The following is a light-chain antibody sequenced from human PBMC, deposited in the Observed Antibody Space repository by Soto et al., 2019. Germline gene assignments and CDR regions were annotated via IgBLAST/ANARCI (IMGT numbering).Light chain of an antibody. V-gene: IGKV1D-12*01. CDR1: HGIDNW. CDR2: GAS. Sequence: DIQMTQSPSSVSASVGDRVTITCRASHGIDNWLAWYQQKPGTAPKLLIYGASSLQNGVPLRFIGSGSRTDFTLTVSSLQPEDFATYYCQQTKSFPSPFGQGTRLEIK. CDR3: QQTKSFPSP. J-gene: IGKJ5*01.